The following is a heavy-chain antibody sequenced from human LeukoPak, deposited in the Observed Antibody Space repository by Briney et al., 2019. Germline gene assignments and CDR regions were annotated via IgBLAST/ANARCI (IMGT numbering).Heavy chain of an antibody. V-gene: IGHV3-23*01. CDR3: AKVPDPMTTVTHWFDP. J-gene: IGHJ5*02. Sequence: GGSLRLSCAASGFTFSSYAMSWVRQAPGKGLEWVSAISGSGGSTYYADSVKGRFTISRDNSKNTLYLQKNSLRAEDTAVYYCAKVPDPMTTVTHWFDPWGQGTLVTVSS. CDR2: ISGSGGST. D-gene: IGHD4-17*01. CDR1: GFTFSSYA.